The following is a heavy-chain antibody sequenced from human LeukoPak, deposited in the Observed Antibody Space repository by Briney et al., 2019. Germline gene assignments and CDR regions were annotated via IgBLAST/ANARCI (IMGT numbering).Heavy chain of an antibody. V-gene: IGHV3-66*01. D-gene: IGHD3-10*01. J-gene: IGHJ4*02. CDR2: IYSGGST. Sequence: GGSLRLSCAASGFTVSSNYMSWVRQAPGKGLEWVSVIYSGGSTYYADSVEGRFTISRDNSKNTLYLQMNSLRAEDTAVYYYARDRRSGSYFGYWGQGTLVTVSS. CDR3: ARDRRSGSYFGY. CDR1: GFTVSSNY.